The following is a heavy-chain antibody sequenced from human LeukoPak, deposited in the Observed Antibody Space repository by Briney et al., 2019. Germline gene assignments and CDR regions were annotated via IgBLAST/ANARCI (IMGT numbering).Heavy chain of an antibody. J-gene: IGHJ4*02. CDR3: TREEVTANGYFDY. CDR2: IKSKTDGGTT. V-gene: IGHV3-15*01. CDR1: GFTFSNAW. Sequence: GGSLRLSCAASGFTFSNAWMTWVRQAPGKGLEWVGRIKSKTDGGTTDYAAPVKGRFTISRDDSKNTLYLQMNSLKTEDTAVYYCTREEVTANGYFDYWGQGTLVTVSS. D-gene: IGHD2-21*02.